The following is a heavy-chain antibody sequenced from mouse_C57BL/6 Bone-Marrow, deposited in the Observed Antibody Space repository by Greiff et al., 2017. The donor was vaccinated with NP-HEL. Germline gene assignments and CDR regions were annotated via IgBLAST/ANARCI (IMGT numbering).Heavy chain of an antibody. Sequence: EVHLVESGGDLVKPGGSLKLSCAASGFTFSSYGMSWVRQTPDKRLEWVATISSGGSYTYYPDSVKGRFTISRDNAKNTLYLQMSSLKSEDTAMYYCARPTMITTTGYWYFDVWGTGTTVTVSS. CDR2: ISSGGSYT. J-gene: IGHJ1*03. CDR1: GFTFSSYG. D-gene: IGHD2-4*01. CDR3: ARPTMITTTGYWYFDV. V-gene: IGHV5-6*01.